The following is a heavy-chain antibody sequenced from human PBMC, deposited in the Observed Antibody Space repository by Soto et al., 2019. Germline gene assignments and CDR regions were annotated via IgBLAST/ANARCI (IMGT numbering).Heavy chain of an antibody. D-gene: IGHD2-15*01. V-gene: IGHV3-33*01. Sequence: QVQLVESGGGVVQPGRSLRLSCAASGFTFSSYGMHWVRQAPGKGLEWVAVIWYDGSNKYYADSVKGRFTISRDNSKNTLYLQRNSLRAEDTAVYYCARVGRYCSGGSCYPSGYFDYWGQGTLVTVSS. CDR1: GFTFSSYG. J-gene: IGHJ4*02. CDR2: IWYDGSNK. CDR3: ARVGRYCSGGSCYPSGYFDY.